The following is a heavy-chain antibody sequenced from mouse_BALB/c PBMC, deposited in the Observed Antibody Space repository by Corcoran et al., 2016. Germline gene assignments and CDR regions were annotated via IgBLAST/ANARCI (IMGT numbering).Heavy chain of an antibody. CDR3: ARRGDYARDY. CDR1: GYTFTNYG. CDR2: INTYTGEP. J-gene: IGHJ4*01. Sequence: QIQLVQSGPELKKPGATVKISCKASGYTFTNYGMNWVKQAPGKGLKWMGWINTYTGEPTYAADFKGRFAFSVETSASTAYLQINNLKNEDMATYFRARRGDYARDYWGQGTSVTVSS. V-gene: IGHV9-1*02.